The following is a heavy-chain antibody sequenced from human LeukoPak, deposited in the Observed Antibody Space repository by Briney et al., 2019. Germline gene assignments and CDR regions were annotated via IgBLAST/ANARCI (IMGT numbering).Heavy chain of an antibody. D-gene: IGHD3-3*01. CDR1: GYTFTSNG. CDR3: ARDSLTILGVAPVH. J-gene: IGHJ4*02. CDR2: ISAYNGNT. Sequence: ASVKVSCKASGYTFTSNGISWVRQAPGQGLEWVGWISAYNGNTNYAQKFQGRVTMTTDTSTSTAYMGLRSLRSDDTAVYYCARDSLTILGVAPVHWGQGTLVTVSS. V-gene: IGHV1-18*01.